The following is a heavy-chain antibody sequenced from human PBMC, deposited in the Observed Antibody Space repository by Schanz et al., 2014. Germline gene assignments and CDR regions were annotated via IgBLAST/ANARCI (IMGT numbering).Heavy chain of an antibody. CDR3: ARLATSKSRLGDAVDI. Sequence: QAQLVESGGGVVQPGRSLRLSCAASGFTFSNFGLHWVRQAPGKGLNLVAVISSDGTNKYYADSVQGRFTLSKDFSKDTLYLQLTSLRPEDTAVDYCARLATSKSRLGDAVDIWGQGTMVTVSS. V-gene: IGHV3-30*03. D-gene: IGHD6-6*01. J-gene: IGHJ3*02. CDR2: ISSDGTNK. CDR1: GFTFSNFG.